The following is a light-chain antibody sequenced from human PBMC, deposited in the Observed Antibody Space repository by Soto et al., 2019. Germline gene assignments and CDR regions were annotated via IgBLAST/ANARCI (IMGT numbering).Light chain of an antibody. CDR1: SSDVGRYIF. CDR3: SSYASGNTLL. V-gene: IGLV2-8*01. CDR2: EVS. J-gene: IGLJ2*01. Sequence: QSALTQPPSASGSPGQSVTISCTGTSSDVGRYIFVSWYQHHPGKAPKLLIYEVSKRPSGVADRFSGSKSGNTASLTISGPHAEDEADYYCSSYASGNTLLFGGGTKVTVL.